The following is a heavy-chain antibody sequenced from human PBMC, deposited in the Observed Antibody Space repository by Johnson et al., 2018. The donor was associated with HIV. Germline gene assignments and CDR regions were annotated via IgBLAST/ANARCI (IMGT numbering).Heavy chain of an antibody. V-gene: IGHV3-7*04. D-gene: IGHD1-26*01. CDR1: GFTFSSYW. CDR2: IKQDGSEK. Sequence: VQLVESGGGVVQPGRSLRLSCAASGFTFSSYWMSWVRQAPGKGLEWVANIKQDGSEKYYVDSLKGRFTISRDNVKKSLFLQMNGLRAEDTAVYYCARDRGGYQGAFDIWGQGTMVTVSS. CDR3: ARDRGGYQGAFDI. J-gene: IGHJ3*02.